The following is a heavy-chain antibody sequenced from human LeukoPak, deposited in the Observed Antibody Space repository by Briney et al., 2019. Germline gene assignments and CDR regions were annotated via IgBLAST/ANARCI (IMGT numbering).Heavy chain of an antibody. CDR1: GFTFSSYA. J-gene: IGHJ4*02. Sequence: GGSLRLSCAASGFTFSSYAMSWVRQAPGKGPEWVSVISGSGGSTYYADSVKGRFTISRDNSKNTLYLQMNSLRAEDTAVYYCAKGPRDYDILTGYYPYAYWGQGTLVTASS. CDR2: ISGSGGST. D-gene: IGHD3-9*01. V-gene: IGHV3-23*01. CDR3: AKGPRDYDILTGYYPYAY.